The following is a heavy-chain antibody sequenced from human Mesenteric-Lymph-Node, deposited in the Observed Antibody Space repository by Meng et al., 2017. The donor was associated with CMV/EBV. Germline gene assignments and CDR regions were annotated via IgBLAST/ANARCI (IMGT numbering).Heavy chain of an antibody. D-gene: IGHD1-26*01. Sequence: LTRAASGFTFSGSAMHWVRQASGKGLEWVGRIRSKANSSETADAASVKGRFTISRDDSKNTAYLQMNSLKTEDTAVYYCTSPYSGSYLGYYYYGMDVWGQGTTVTVSS. CDR3: TSPYSGSYLGYYYYGMDV. J-gene: IGHJ6*02. V-gene: IGHV3-73*01. CDR2: IRSKANSSET. CDR1: GFTFSGSA.